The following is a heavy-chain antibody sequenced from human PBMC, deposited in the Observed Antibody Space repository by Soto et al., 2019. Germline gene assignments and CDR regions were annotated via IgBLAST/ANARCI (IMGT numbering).Heavy chain of an antibody. D-gene: IGHD5-18*01. CDR3: AKYHVDTSMVNYYCYMDV. CDR1: GGSISSGAYY. CDR2: ISNSGST. V-gene: IGHV4-31*03. J-gene: IGHJ6*03. Sequence: QVQLQESGPGLVKPSQTLSLTCTVSGGSISSGAYYWSWIRQHPGKGLEWIGYISNSGSTHYNPSLKSRLNISLDTSKNQFSLTLSSVTAADTAVYFCAKYHVDTSMVNYYCYMDVWGKGTSLTVSS.